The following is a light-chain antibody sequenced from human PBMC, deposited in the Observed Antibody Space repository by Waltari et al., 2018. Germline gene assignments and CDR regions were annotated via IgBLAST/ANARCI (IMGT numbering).Light chain of an antibody. Sequence: IQLTQTPSTLSASAGDSVTITCRASQDIHRYIAWYQHKSGKAPKVLIYQASRLEIGVSSRFSGGGSATDFTLTIRNLQPDDFATYFCQQYHSDLTTFGQGTRLEIK. CDR3: QQYHSDLTT. CDR2: QAS. CDR1: QDIHRY. V-gene: IGKV1-5*03. J-gene: IGKJ5*01.